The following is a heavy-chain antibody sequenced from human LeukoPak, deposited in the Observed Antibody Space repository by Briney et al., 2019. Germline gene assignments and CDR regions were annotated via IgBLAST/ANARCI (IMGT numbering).Heavy chain of an antibody. V-gene: IGHV3-23*01. CDR1: GFTFSSYA. CDR3: AKVGGQQLATRYFDY. J-gene: IGHJ4*02. Sequence: GGSLRLSCAASGFTFSSYAMSWVRQAPGKGLEWVSVISNSGGSTYYADSVKGRFTISRDNSKNTLYVQMNSLRAEDTAVYYCAKVGGQQLATRYFDYWGQGTLVTVSS. D-gene: IGHD6-13*01. CDR2: ISNSGGST.